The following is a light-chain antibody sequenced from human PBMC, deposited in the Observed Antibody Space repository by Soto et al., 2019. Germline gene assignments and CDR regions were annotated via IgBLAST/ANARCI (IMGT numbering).Light chain of an antibody. J-gene: IGKJ1*01. Sequence: DIQMTQSPSTLAASGGDRVTISCRARQSISNWLAWYQQDPGKAPKLLIHKASSLQSGVPYRFSGSGSGTDFTLTISSLQAEDFATYYCQQYNSSSQTFGQGTRVEIK. CDR2: KAS. CDR3: QQYNSSSQT. V-gene: IGKV1-5*03. CDR1: QSISNW.